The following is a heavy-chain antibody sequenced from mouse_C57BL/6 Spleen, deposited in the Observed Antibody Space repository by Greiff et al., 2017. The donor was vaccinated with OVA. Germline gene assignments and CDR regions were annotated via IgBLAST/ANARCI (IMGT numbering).Heavy chain of an antibody. V-gene: IGHV1-55*01. J-gene: IGHJ2*01. Sequence: QVQLQQPGAELVKPGASVKMSCKASGYTFTSYWITWVKQRPGQGLEWIGDIYPGSGSTNYNEKFKSKATLTVDTSSSTAYMQLSSLTSEDSAVYYCARHHYYGSSPYFDYWGQGTTLTVSS. CDR2: IYPGSGST. D-gene: IGHD1-1*01. CDR1: GYTFTSYW. CDR3: ARHHYYGSSPYFDY.